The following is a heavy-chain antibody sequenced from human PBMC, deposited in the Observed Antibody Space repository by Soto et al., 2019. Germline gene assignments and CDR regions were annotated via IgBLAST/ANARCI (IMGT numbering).Heavy chain of an antibody. CDR3: AMGYYGDSLGGFDP. CDR1: GGSISSSNW. CDR2: IYHSGST. J-gene: IGHJ5*02. D-gene: IGHD4-17*01. V-gene: IGHV4-4*02. Sequence: QVQLQESGPGLVKPSGTLSLTCAVSGGSISSSNWWSWVRQPPGKGLEWIGEIYHSGSTNYNPSLQGRVTISVDKSKDQFSLKLSSVTAADTAVYYCAMGYYGDSLGGFDPWGQGTLVTVSS.